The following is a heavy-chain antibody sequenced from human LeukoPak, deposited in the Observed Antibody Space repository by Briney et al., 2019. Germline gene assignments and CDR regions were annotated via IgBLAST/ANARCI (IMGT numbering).Heavy chain of an antibody. Sequence: SETLSLTCAVYGGSFSGYYWSRIRQPPGKGLEWIGEINHSGSTNYNPSLKSRVTISVDTSKNQFSLKLSSVTAADTAVYYCARVGGYCSSTSCYTRGYYFDYWGQGTLVTVSS. D-gene: IGHD2-2*02. CDR3: ARVGGYCSSTSCYTRGYYFDY. CDR2: INHSGST. J-gene: IGHJ4*02. V-gene: IGHV4-34*01. CDR1: GGSFSGYY.